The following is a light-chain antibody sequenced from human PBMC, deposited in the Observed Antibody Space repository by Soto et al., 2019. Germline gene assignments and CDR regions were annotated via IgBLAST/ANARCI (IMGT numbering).Light chain of an antibody. J-gene: IGKJ5*01. Sequence: DVVMTLSPLSLPVTPGGPASISSNSSQSLVHSDGNTYLSWLHQRPGQPPRLLIYKISNRFSGVPDRFSGSGAGTEFTLKISRVEPEDVGIYYCVQGTLFPQTLGQGTRLEIK. V-gene: IGKV2-24*01. CDR3: VQGTLFPQT. CDR1: QSLVHSDGNTY. CDR2: KIS.